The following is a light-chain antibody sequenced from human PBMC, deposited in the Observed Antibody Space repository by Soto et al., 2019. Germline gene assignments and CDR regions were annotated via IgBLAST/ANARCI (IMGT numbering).Light chain of an antibody. CDR3: SSYTANNDRR. J-gene: IGLJ1*01. Sequence: QSALTQPASVSGSPGQAITISCTGTSSDVGGYNYVSWDQHRPGKAPQLIIYEVSYRPSGVSNRFSGSKSGNTASLTISVLQAEDEADYYCSSYTANNDRRFWTGTTVTVL. V-gene: IGLV2-14*01. CDR2: EVS. CDR1: SSDVGGYNY.